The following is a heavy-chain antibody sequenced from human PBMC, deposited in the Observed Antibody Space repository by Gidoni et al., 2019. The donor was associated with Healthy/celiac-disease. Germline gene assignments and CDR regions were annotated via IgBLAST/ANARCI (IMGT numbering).Heavy chain of an antibody. CDR1: VGSIRSGYYY. CDR2: IYYSGST. CDR3: ASGGRITMITGAFDI. V-gene: IGHV4-31*03. Sequence: QVQLQESGPGLVKPSQSLSLPCTVSVGSIRSGYYYWSWIRQHPGKGLEWIGYIYYSGSTYYNPSLKNRVTISVDTSKNQFSLKLSSVTAADTAVYYCASGGRITMITGAFDIWGQGTMVTVSS. D-gene: IGHD3-22*01. J-gene: IGHJ3*02.